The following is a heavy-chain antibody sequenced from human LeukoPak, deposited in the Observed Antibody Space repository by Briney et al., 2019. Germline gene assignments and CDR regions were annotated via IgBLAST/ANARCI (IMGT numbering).Heavy chain of an antibody. V-gene: IGHV4-31*03. J-gene: IGHJ4*02. CDR3: ARSRTPTDFDY. CDR1: GGSISSGGYY. Sequence: PSQTLSLTCTVSGGSISSGGYYWSWIRQHPGKGLEWIGYIYYSGSTYYNPSLKSRVTISVDTSKNQFFLKLSSVTAADTAVYYCARSRTPTDFDYWGQGTLVTVSS. CDR2: IYYSGST.